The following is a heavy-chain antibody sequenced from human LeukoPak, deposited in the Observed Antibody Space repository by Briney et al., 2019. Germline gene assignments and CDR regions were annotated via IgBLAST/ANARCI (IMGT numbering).Heavy chain of an antibody. Sequence: SETLSLTCTVSGGSISSYYWSWIRQPPGKGLEWIGSIYYSGSTYYNPSLKSRVTISVDTSKNQFSLKLSSVTAADTAVYYCASYSGTKDYWGQGTLVTVSS. V-gene: IGHV4-59*05. J-gene: IGHJ4*02. D-gene: IGHD1-7*01. CDR3: ASYSGTKDY. CDR1: GGSISSYY. CDR2: IYYSGST.